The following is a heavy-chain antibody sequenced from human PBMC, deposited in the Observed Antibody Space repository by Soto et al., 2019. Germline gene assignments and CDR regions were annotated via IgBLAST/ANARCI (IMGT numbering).Heavy chain of an antibody. V-gene: IGHV1-69*08. CDR3: ARDRRTNYDYYGMDV. Sequence: QVQLVQSGAEVKKPGSSVKVSCKASGDTFRRYSITWVRQAPGQGVEWMGRINPIVEIARYAQKFQGRVTITVDKTMTTAHMELTSLRSEDTAVYYCARDRRTNYDYYGMDVWGQGTTVTVSS. CDR1: GDTFRRYS. CDR2: INPIVEIA. J-gene: IGHJ6*02.